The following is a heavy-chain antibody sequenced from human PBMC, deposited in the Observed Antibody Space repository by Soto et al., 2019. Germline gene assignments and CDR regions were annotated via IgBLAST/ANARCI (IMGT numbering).Heavy chain of an antibody. CDR1: GFTFSSYA. Sequence: QVQLVESGGGVVQPGRSLRLSCAASGFTFSSYATHWVRQAPGKGLEWVAVISYDGSNKYYADSVKGRFTISRDNSKNTLYLQMNSLRAEDTAVYYCARSTYSSSWYGGDYFDYWGQGTLVTVSS. J-gene: IGHJ4*02. V-gene: IGHV3-30-3*01. CDR2: ISYDGSNK. CDR3: ARSTYSSSWYGGDYFDY. D-gene: IGHD6-13*01.